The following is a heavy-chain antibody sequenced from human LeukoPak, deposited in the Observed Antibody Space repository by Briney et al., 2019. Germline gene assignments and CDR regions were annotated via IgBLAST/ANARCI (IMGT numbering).Heavy chain of an antibody. CDR3: ARDYAYYYDSSGYYLLDAFDI. CDR2: ISAYNGNT. Sequence: ASVKVSCKASGYTFTSYDINWVRQATGQGLEWMGWISAYNGNTNYAQKLQGRATMTTDTSTSTAYMGLRSTRSDDTAVYYCARDYAYYYDSSGYYLLDAFDIWGQGTMVTVSS. J-gene: IGHJ3*02. CDR1: GYTFTSYD. D-gene: IGHD3-22*01. V-gene: IGHV1-18*01.